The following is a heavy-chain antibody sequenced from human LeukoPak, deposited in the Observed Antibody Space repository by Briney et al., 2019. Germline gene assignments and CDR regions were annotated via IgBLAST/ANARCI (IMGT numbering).Heavy chain of an antibody. V-gene: IGHV4-4*02. CDR2: IYHTGST. CDR1: GGSISSNNW. J-gene: IGHJ4*02. Sequence: SETLSLSCAVSGGSISSNNWWSWVRQPPGRGLEWIADIYHTGSTNYSPPLKSRVTISVDTSKNQFSLKLSSVTAADTAAYYCARARVEQFIEYYFDYWGQGTLVTVSS. D-gene: IGHD6-19*01. CDR3: ARARVEQFIEYYFDY.